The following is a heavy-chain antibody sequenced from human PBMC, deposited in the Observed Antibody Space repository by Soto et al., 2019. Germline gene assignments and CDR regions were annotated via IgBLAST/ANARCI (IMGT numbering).Heavy chain of an antibody. J-gene: IGHJ4*02. V-gene: IGHV4-59*01. CDR2: VYYSGST. Sequence: SETLSLTCTVSGASMSNYYGSWVRQAPGKGLEHIGYVYYSGSTNYNPSLKSRVTISVDASNNQFSLKLGSVTAADTAIYHCARSGHTFGGVVWGQGILVTVYS. D-gene: IGHD3-16*01. CDR1: GASMSNYY. CDR3: ARSGHTFGGVV.